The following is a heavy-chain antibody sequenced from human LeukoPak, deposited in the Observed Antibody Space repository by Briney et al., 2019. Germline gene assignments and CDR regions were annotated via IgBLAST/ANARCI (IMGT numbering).Heavy chain of an antibody. D-gene: IGHD6-19*01. CDR1: GFTFSSYA. CDR2: IRSKGYGGTT. J-gene: IGHJ4*02. CDR3: TNYIQWLVRHY. V-gene: IGHV3-49*04. Sequence: GGSLRLSCAASGFTFSSYAMSWVRQAPGKGLEWVGFIRSKGYGGTTEYAASVKGRFTISRDDSKSIAYLQMNSLKTEDTAVYYCTNYIQWLVRHYWGQGTLVTVSS.